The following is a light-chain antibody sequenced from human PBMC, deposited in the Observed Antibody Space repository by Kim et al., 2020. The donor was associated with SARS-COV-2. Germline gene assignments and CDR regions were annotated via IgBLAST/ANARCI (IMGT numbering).Light chain of an antibody. Sequence: EIVLTQSPGTLSLSPGERATLSCRASQNVDKYLAWYQQKPGQAPRLLIHDSSDRATGIPARFSGSGSGSDFTLTISSLEPEDFAVYYCQQRSKWPLTFGGGTKVEIK. CDR2: DSS. CDR1: QNVDKY. CDR3: QQRSKWPLT. J-gene: IGKJ4*01. V-gene: IGKV3-11*01.